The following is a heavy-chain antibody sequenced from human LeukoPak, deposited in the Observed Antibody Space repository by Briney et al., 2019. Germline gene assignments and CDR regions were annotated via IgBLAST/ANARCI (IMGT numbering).Heavy chain of an antibody. CDR3: ARGGELLNY. D-gene: IGHD1-7*01. CDR1: GGSVSSGDCY. V-gene: IGHV4-61*02. CDR2: IYTSGST. J-gene: IGHJ4*02. Sequence: SQTLSLTCTVSGGSVSSGDCYWTWIRQPAGKGLEWIGRIYTSGSTSYSPSLKSRVTISLDTSKNQFSLRLSSVAAADTAVYYCARGGELLNYLGQGTLVTVSS.